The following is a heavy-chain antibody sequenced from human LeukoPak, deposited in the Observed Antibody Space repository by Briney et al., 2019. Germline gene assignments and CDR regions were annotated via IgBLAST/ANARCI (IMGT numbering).Heavy chain of an antibody. V-gene: IGHV3-33*06. D-gene: IGHD1-14*01. J-gene: IGHJ5*02. Sequence: PGGSLRLSCAASGFSFNNHGMHWVRQAPGKGLEWVAVIGFDGNTKYYADSVKGRFTISRDNSENTLFLQMDSLRAEDTAVYYCAKDRGVRQVRNWFDPCGQGTLVTVSS. CDR1: GFSFNNHG. CDR3: AKDRGVRQVRNWFDP. CDR2: IGFDGNTK.